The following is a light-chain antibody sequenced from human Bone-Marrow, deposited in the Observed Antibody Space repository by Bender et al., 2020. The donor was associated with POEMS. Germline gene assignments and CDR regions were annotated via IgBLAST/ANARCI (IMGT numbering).Light chain of an antibody. J-gene: IGLJ2*01. CDR3: CSYAGSRTFVV. V-gene: IGLV2-23*02. CDR2: EVS. Sequence: QSALTQPASVSGSPGQSIAISCTGTTSDVGSYNLVSWYQHHPGKAPKLMIYEVSKRPSGVSNRFSGSKSGNTAYLTISGPQAEDEADYYCCSYAGSRTFVVFGGGTKLTVL. CDR1: TSDVGSYNL.